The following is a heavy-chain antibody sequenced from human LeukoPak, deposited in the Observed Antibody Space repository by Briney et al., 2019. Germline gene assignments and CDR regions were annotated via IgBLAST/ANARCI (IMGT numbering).Heavy chain of an antibody. V-gene: IGHV3-7*04. CDR2: IKQDGSEK. CDR3: ARGVVPAAVNYYYYYYMDV. Sequence: PGGSLRLSCAASGFTFSSYWMSWVRQAPGKGPEWVANIKQDGSEKYYVDSVKGRFTISRDNAKNSLYLQMNSLRAEDTAVYYCARGVVPAAVNYYYYYYMDVWGKGTTVTVSS. CDR1: GFTFSSYW. D-gene: IGHD2-2*01. J-gene: IGHJ6*03.